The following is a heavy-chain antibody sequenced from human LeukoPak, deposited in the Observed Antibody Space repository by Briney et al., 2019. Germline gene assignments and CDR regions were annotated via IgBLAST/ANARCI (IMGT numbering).Heavy chain of an antibody. Sequence: PSETLSLTCTVSGGSISSYYWSWIRQPPGKGLEWIGYIYYSGSTNYNPSLKSRVTISVDTSKNQFSLKLSSVTAADTAVYYCARVASFAYCSGGSCYSVGAFDIWGQGTMVTVPS. D-gene: IGHD2-15*01. CDR1: GGSISSYY. J-gene: IGHJ3*02. CDR2: IYYSGST. CDR3: ARVASFAYCSGGSCYSVGAFDI. V-gene: IGHV4-59*01.